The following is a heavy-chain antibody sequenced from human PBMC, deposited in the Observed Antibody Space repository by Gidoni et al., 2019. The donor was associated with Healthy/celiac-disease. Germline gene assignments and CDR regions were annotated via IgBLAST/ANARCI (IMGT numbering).Heavy chain of an antibody. CDR1: GYSISSGSY. D-gene: IGHD3-22*01. CDR2: IYHSGST. J-gene: IGHJ3*02. Sequence: QVQLQESGPGLVQLSETLSLTCTVSGYSISSGSYWGWIRQPPGKGLEWIGSIYHSGSTYYNPSLKSRVTISVDTSKTQFSLKLSSVTAADTAVYYCARGRDSSGYPPRGDAFDIWGQGTMVTVSS. CDR3: ARGRDSSGYPPRGDAFDI. V-gene: IGHV4-38-2*02.